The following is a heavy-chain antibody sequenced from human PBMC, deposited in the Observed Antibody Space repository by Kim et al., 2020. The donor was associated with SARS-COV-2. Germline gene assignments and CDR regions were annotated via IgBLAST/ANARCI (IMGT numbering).Heavy chain of an antibody. CDR1: GASVSRGSNY. CDR2: IYFTGST. J-gene: IGHJ6*01. Sequence: SETLSLTCTVSGASVSRGSNYWSWIRQPPGKGLEWIGSIYFTGSTTLNPALKSQVTISVDMSKNQISLKLTSVTPADTAVYYCVIDRIGSGYYY. V-gene: IGHV4-61*01. CDR3: VIDRIGSGYYY. D-gene: IGHD3-22*01.